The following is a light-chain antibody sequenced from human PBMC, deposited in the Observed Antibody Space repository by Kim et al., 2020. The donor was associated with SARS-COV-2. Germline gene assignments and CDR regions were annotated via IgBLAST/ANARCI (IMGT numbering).Light chain of an antibody. CDR1: SLRRYY. J-gene: IGLJ1*01. V-gene: IGLV3-19*01. Sequence: ALGQTVRITCQGDSLRRYYASWYQQKPGQAPVLVIYGKNNRPSGIPDRFSASSSGNTASLTITGAQAEDEADYYCNSRDSSGNHYVFGTGTKVTVL. CDR2: GKN. CDR3: NSRDSSGNHYV.